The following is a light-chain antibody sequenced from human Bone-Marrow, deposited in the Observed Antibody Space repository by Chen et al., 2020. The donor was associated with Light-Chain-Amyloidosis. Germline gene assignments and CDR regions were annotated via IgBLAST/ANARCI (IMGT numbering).Light chain of an antibody. CDR2: LGS. CDR1: QSLLHFNGYNY. J-gene: IGKJ3*01. CDR3: MQALQTSFT. Sequence: DIVLTQSPLSLPVTPGAPASISCRSSQSLLHFNGYNYLDWYLQKPGQSPQLLIYLGSNRTSGVPDRFSGSGSGTEFTLKISRVEAEDVGVYYCMQALQTSFTFGPGTKVDIK. V-gene: IGKV2-28*01.